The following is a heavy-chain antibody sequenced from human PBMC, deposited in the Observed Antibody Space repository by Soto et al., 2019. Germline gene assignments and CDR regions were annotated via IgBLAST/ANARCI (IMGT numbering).Heavy chain of an antibody. J-gene: IGHJ2*01. Sequence: GNGLEWVSAFGSGGRGTHYAASVEDRFTISRDDSKNTLYLQLNSLRAEDTAVYYCAKEYPDSFFFQAEAGIRDCSTVSAFLLNRSSDL. CDR3: AKEYPDSFFFQAEAGIRDCSTVSAFLLNRSSDL. V-gene: IGHV3-23*01. D-gene: IGHD3-9*01. CDR2: FGSGGRGT.